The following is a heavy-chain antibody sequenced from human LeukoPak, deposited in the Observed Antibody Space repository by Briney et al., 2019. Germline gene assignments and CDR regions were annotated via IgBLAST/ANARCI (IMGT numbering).Heavy chain of an antibody. V-gene: IGHV3-48*04. CDR2: ISSSGSTI. CDR1: GFTFSSYS. J-gene: IGHJ4*02. CDR3: ARVRIAAAGTGGGYYFDY. D-gene: IGHD6-13*01. Sequence: PGGSLRLSCAASGFTFSSYSMNWVRQAPGKGLEWVSYISSSGSTIYYADSVKGRFTISRDNAKNSLYLQMNSLRAEDTAVYYCARVRIAAAGTGGGYYFDYWGQGTLVTVSS.